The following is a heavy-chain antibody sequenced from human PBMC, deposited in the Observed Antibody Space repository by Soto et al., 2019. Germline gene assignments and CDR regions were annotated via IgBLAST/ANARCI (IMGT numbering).Heavy chain of an antibody. CDR2: TYYRSKWYN. CDR1: GVSVSSNNAA. V-gene: IGHV6-1*01. Sequence: SQTLSLTCAISGVSVSSNNAAWNWIRQSPSRGLEWLGRTYYRSKWYNDYAVSVKSRLTINPDASKNQFSLHLNSVTPEDTAVYYFARDRGYGDYVPNWFDPWGQGTLVTVSS. CDR3: ARDRGYGDYVPNWFDP. J-gene: IGHJ5*02. D-gene: IGHD4-17*01.